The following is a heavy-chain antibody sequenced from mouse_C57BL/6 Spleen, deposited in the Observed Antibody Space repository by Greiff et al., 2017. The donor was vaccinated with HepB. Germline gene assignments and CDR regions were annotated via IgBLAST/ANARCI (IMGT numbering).Heavy chain of an antibody. V-gene: IGHV1-66*01. Sequence: QVQLKESGPELVKPGASVKISCKASGYSFTSYYIHWVKQRPGQGLEWIGWIYPGSGNTKYNEKFKGKATLTADTSSSTAYMQLSSLTSEDSAVYYCARWDSNPQGYYAMDYWGQGTSVTVSS. CDR3: ARWDSNPQGYYAMDY. CDR1: GYSFTSYY. J-gene: IGHJ4*01. CDR2: IYPGSGNT. D-gene: IGHD2-5*01.